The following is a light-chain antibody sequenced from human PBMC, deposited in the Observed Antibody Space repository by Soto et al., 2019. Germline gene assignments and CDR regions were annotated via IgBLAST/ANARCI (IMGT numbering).Light chain of an antibody. J-gene: IGKJ3*01. CDR1: QSVSSKY. CDR3: QQYGSSGT. Sequence: EVVLTQSPGTLSVSPGERATLSCRASQSVSSKYLAWYQQKPGQAPRLLIFGASSRATGIPDRFSGSGSETDFTLTISRLESEDVAVYYCQQYGSSGTFGPGTKVEIK. CDR2: GAS. V-gene: IGKV3-20*01.